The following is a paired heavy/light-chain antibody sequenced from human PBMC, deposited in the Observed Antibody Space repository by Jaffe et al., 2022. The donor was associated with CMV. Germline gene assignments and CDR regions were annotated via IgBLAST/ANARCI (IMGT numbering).Heavy chain of an antibody. CDR1: GFAFRSYS. CDR2: VWNDGQNK. J-gene: IGHJ4*02. V-gene: IGHV3-33*08. Sequence: QVRLMQSGGGVAQPGRSLEVSCVASGFAFRSYSMYWIRQAPGKGLEWVAVVWNDGQNKFYPDSVKGRFSVFRDNASGTLRLQMDNLKVEDTGIYYCARWGSIWAYDIWGQGSLVTVS. CDR3: ARWGSIWAYDI. D-gene: IGHD6-13*01.
Light chain of an antibody. J-gene: IGLJ2*01. CDR3: CSYANRNNL. V-gene: IGLV2-8*01. Sequence: QSALTQPPSASGSPGQSITISCTGTSGDIGAFNYVSWYQQYPGKAPKLLIYEVNKRPSGVPDRFSGSKSGNTASLTVSGLQAEDEADYYCCSYANRNNLFGGGTKLTVL. CDR2: EVN. CDR1: SGDIGAFNY.